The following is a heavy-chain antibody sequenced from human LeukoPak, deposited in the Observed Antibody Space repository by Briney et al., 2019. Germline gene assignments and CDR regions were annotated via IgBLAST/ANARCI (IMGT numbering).Heavy chain of an antibody. CDR3: AKNAIWFGELFGY. CDR2: ISGSGGST. Sequence: GGSLRLSCAAPGFTFSSYAMSWVRQAPGKGLEWVSAISGSGGSTYYADSVKGRFTISRDNSKNKLYLQMNSLRAEDTAVYYCAKNAIWFGELFGYWGQGTLVTVSS. J-gene: IGHJ4*02. V-gene: IGHV3-23*01. CDR1: GFTFSSYA. D-gene: IGHD3-10*01.